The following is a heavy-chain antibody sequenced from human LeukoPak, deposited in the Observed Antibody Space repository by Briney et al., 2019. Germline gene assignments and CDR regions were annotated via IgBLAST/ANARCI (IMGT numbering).Heavy chain of an antibody. CDR1: GFTFTTYA. Sequence: GGSLRLSCAASGFTFTTYAINWVRQAPGKGLEWVTGISGDGDKAFYADSVKGRFTISRDNSKNTVSLQMTSLRAEDTALYYCAKDLALAGTGGGFDVWGHGTGVAVSS. V-gene: IGHV3-23*01. CDR2: ISGDGDKA. D-gene: IGHD6-19*01. CDR3: AKDLALAGTGGGFDV. J-gene: IGHJ3*01.